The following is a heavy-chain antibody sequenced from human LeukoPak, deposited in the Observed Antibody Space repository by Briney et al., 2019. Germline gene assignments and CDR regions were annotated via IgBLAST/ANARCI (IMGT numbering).Heavy chain of an antibody. V-gene: IGHV1-46*01. CDR1: GYTFTSYY. D-gene: IGHD6-6*01. J-gene: IGHJ4*02. CDR3: ARFPKGSSSAFDY. Sequence: VSVKVSCKASGYTFTSYYMHWVRQAPGQGLEWMGIINSSGGSTTYAQKFQDRVTMTRDTSTSTVYMELSSLRSEDTAVYYCARFPKGSSSAFDYWGQGTLVTV. CDR2: INSSGGST.